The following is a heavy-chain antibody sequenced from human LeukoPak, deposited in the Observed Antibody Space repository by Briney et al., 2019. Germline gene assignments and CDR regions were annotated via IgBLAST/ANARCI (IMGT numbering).Heavy chain of an antibody. V-gene: IGHV4-39*07. J-gene: IGHJ4*02. CDR3: ARGTLYSGWSYYFDY. CDR2: IYYSGTT. CDR1: GGSISSGSYY. D-gene: IGHD6-19*01. Sequence: SEALSLTCTLSGGSISSGSYYWVWIRQPPGKGLEWIGTIYYSGTTYYNPSLKSRVTISVDTSKNQFSLRLSSVTAADTAMYYCARGTLYSGWSYYFDYWGQGSQVTVSS.